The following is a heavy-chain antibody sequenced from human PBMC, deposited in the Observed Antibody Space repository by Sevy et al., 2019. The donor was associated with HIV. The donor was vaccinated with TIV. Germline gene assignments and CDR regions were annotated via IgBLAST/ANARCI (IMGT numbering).Heavy chain of an antibody. CDR3: TRDIPSCDYGMDV. D-gene: IGHD2-21*01. Sequence: GGSLRLSCTGSGFTFDDYNVNWIRQAPGKGLEWVAFIRSKTYGGTTEYAASVKGRFTISRDDSKSIAYLQMNSLKTEDTAVYYCTRDIPSCDYGMDVWGQGTTVTVSS. V-gene: IGHV3-49*03. CDR2: IRSKTYGGTT. J-gene: IGHJ6*02. CDR1: GFTFDDYN.